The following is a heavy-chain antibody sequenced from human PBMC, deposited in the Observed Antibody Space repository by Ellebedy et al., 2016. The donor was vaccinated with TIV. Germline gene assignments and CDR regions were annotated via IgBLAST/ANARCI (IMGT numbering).Heavy chain of an antibody. V-gene: IGHV3-23*01. Sequence: GESLKISCAASGFSFSGYAMSWVRQAPGKGLEWVSSISKSGSSTYYADSEKGRFTISRDNSKNTVNPQMNSLRAEDTAVYYCAKLAGVHSWYFDYWGQGTLVTVSS. J-gene: IGHJ4*02. D-gene: IGHD2-8*02. CDR2: ISKSGSST. CDR1: GFSFSGYA. CDR3: AKLAGVHSWYFDY.